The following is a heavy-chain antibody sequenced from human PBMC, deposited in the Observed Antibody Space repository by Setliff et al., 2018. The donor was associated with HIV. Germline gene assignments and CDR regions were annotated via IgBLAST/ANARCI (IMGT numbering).Heavy chain of an antibody. V-gene: IGHV1-69*13. D-gene: IGHD1-1*01. Sequence: GASVKVSCKASGGTFISYPINWVRQAPGQGLEWVGGIMPIIGTVDYAQKFQGRVTITADEATSTVYMELSSLRSEDTAVYYCARGGLQVVQPHLWFFDLWGRGTLVTVSS. CDR3: ARGGLQVVQPHLWFFDL. CDR2: IMPIIGTV. CDR1: GGTFISYP. J-gene: IGHJ2*01.